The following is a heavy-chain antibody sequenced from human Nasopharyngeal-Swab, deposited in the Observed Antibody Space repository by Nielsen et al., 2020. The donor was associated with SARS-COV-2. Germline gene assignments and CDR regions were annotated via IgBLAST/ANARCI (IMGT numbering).Heavy chain of an antibody. D-gene: IGHD3-10*01. J-gene: IGHJ4*02. CDR3: ACYYYGSGSLDY. CDR2: IIPIFGTA. Sequence: SVKVSCKASGGTFSSYAISWVRQAPGQGLEWMGGIIPIFGTANYAQKFQGRVTITADESTSTAYMELSSLRSEDTAVYYCACYYYGSGSLDYWGQGTLVTVSS. CDR1: GGTFSSYA. V-gene: IGHV1-69*13.